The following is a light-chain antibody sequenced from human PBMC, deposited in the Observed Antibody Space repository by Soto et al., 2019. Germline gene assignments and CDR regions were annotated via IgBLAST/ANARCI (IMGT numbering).Light chain of an antibody. CDR1: SSDVGGYNY. J-gene: IGLJ2*01. V-gene: IGLV2-14*01. CDR2: DVN. CDR3: SSSTSSSTLV. Sequence: HSALTQPASVSGSPGQSITISCTGTSSDVGGYNYVSWYQQHPGKAPNLMIYDVNNRPSGVSNRFSGSKSGNTASLTISGLQAEDEADYYCSSSTSSSTLVFGGGTKLTVL.